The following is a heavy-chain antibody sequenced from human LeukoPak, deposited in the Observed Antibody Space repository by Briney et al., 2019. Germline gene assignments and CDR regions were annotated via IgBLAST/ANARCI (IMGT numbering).Heavy chain of an antibody. CDR1: GFTLSTYA. CDR3: ATRDYYDSSGYMR. J-gene: IGHJ4*02. Sequence: PGGSLRLSCAASGFTLSTYAIHWVRQAPGKGLGFVTGITSNGVSTYYGNSVKGRFTISRDNSKNTLYLQMGSLRAEDMAVYYCATRDYYDSSGYMRWGQGTLVTVSS. D-gene: IGHD3-22*01. CDR2: ITSNGVST. V-gene: IGHV3-64*01.